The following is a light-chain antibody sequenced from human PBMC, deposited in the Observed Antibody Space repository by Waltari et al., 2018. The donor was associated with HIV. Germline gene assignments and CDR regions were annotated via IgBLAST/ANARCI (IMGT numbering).Light chain of an antibody. CDR1: SPNIGANT. CDR2: RNQ. V-gene: IGLV1-44*01. J-gene: IGLJ2*01. CDR3: AAWDASLHVV. Sequence: SVLTQPPSASGTLGQGVTIPFFGRSPNIGANTVNWYQHLPGAAPKLIIFRNQQRPSGVPDRFSGSQSGTSAFLTITGLLPGDEATYYCAAWDASLHVVFGGGTQLTVL.